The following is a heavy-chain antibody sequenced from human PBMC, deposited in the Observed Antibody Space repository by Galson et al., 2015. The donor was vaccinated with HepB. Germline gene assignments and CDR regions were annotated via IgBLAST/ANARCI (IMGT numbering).Heavy chain of an antibody. J-gene: IGHJ4*02. CDR1: GFTFSRYG. V-gene: IGHV3-23*01. D-gene: IGHD6-19*01. CDR3: AKDRGHSGGWLFDS. Sequence: SLRLSCAASGFTFSRYGMHWVRQAPGKGLEWVSLISGSDGSTSYADSVKGRFTISRDNSKTTMYLQMNSLRAEDTAFYYCAKDRGHSGGWLFDSWGQGTLVSVSS. CDR2: ISGSDGST.